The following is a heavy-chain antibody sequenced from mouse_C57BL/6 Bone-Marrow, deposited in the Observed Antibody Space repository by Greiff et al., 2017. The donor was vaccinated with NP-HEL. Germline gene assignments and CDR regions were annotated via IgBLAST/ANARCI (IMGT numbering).Heavy chain of an antibody. CDR1: GYSITSGYY. Sequence: EVKVEESGPGLVKPSQSLSLTCSVTGYSITSGYYWNWIRQFPGNKLEWMGYISYDGSNNYNPSLKNRISITRDTSKNQFFLKLNSVTTEDTATYYCARRPLSWYFDVWGTGTTVTVSS. D-gene: IGHD6-1*01. V-gene: IGHV3-6*01. CDR3: ARRPLSWYFDV. CDR2: ISYDGSN. J-gene: IGHJ1*03.